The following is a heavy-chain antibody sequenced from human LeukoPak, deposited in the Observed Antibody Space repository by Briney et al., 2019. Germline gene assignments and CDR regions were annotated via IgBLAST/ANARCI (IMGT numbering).Heavy chain of an antibody. Sequence: GGSLRLSRAASGXTFSSYVMHWVRQAPGKGREWVSAVSDSGGSTFYADSVKGRFTISRDNSKNTLYLQMNSLRAEDTAVYYCVKKGLGYCSNGVCHFDYWGQGTLVTVSS. CDR1: GXTFSSYV. D-gene: IGHD2-8*01. CDR2: VSDSGGST. J-gene: IGHJ4*02. V-gene: IGHV3-23*01. CDR3: VKKGLGYCSNGVCHFDY.